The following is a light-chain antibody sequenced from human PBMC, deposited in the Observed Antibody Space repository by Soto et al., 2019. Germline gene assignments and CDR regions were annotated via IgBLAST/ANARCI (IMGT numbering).Light chain of an antibody. V-gene: IGKV1-8*01. CDR2: AAS. Sequence: AIRMTQSPSSFSASTGDRVTITCRASQGISSYLAWYQQKPGKAPKLLIYAASTLQSGVPSRFSGSGSGTDFTLTISSLQSEDFALYYCQQYDKWPPITFGQGTRLEIK. CDR3: QQYDKWPPIT. CDR1: QGISSY. J-gene: IGKJ5*01.